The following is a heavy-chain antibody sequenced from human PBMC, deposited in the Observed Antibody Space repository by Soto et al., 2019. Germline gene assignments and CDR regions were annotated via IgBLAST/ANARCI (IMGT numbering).Heavy chain of an antibody. V-gene: IGHV1-69*13. Sequence: SVKVSCKASGGTFVSQGIAWVRQAPGQGLEWMGGFTAMLGTPTYAKKVQGRATITADESLTSSYLELRSLRSEDTAVYFCARGAKANFDYWGQGTVVTVSS. CDR2: FTAMLGTP. D-gene: IGHD5-12*01. CDR1: GGTFVSQG. CDR3: ARGAKANFDY. J-gene: IGHJ4*02.